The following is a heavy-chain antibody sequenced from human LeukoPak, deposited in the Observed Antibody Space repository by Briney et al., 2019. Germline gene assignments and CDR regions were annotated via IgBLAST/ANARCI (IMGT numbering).Heavy chain of an antibody. CDR2: IIPIFGTA. J-gene: IGHJ4*02. Sequence: SVKVSCKASGGTFSSYAISWVRQAPGQGLEWMGGIIPIFGTANYAQKFQGRVTITADESTSTAYMELSSLRSEDTAVYYCARDSSSRLPFDYWGQGTLVTVSS. CDR1: GGTFSSYA. CDR3: ARDSSSRLPFDY. D-gene: IGHD6-6*01. V-gene: IGHV1-69*13.